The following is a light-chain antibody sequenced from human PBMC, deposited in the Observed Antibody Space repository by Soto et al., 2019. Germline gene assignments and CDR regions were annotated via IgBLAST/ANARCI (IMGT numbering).Light chain of an antibody. CDR3: QQYGSSPRT. CDR2: GAS. CDR1: QSVSSSY. J-gene: IGKJ1*01. Sequence: IVLTQSPGTLSLSPGERATLSCRASQSVSSSYLAWYQQKPGQSPRLLIYGASSRATGIPDRFSGSGSGTDFTLTISRLEPEDFAVYYCQQYGSSPRTFGQGTKVDSK. V-gene: IGKV3-20*01.